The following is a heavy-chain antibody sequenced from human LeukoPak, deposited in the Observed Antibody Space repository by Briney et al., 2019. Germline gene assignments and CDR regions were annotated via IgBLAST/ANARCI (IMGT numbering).Heavy chain of an antibody. CDR2: INPNSGGT. D-gene: IGHD3-22*01. J-gene: IGHJ1*01. CDR3: ARELGSYYDSSGHEYFQH. CDR1: GYTFTGYY. V-gene: IGHV1-2*06. Sequence: ASVKASCKASGYTFTGYYMHWVRQAPGQGLEWMGRINPNSGGTNYAQKFQGRVTMTRDTSISTAYMELSRLRSDDTAVYYCARELGSYYDSSGHEYFQHWGQGTLVTVSS.